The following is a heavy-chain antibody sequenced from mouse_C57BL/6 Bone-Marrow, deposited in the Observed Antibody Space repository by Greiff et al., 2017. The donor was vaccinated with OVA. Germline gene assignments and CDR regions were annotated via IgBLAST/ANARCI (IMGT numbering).Heavy chain of an antibody. Sequence: VKLQESGAELARPGASVKLSCKASGYTFTSYGISWVKQRTGQGLEWIGESYPRSGNTYYNEKFKGKATLTADKSSSTAYMELRSLTSEDSAVYFCARWTHWYFDVWGTGTTVTVSS. CDR3: ARWTHWYFDV. CDR2: SYPRSGNT. V-gene: IGHV1-81*01. J-gene: IGHJ1*03. CDR1: GYTFTSYG.